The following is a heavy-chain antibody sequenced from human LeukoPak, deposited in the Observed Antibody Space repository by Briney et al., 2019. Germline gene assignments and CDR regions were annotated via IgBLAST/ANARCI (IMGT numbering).Heavy chain of an antibody. V-gene: IGHV3-23*01. CDR2: IIGSGGTT. D-gene: IGHD4-17*01. J-gene: IGHJ5*02. CDR1: GFIFSSYG. Sequence: PGGSLRLSCAASGFIFSSYGMIWVRQAPGKGLEWVSTIIGSGGTTYYADSVKGRFTISRDNSKNTLYLQMNSLRAEDTAVYYCARGPPYGDYVGWFDPWGQGTLVTVSS. CDR3: ARGPPYGDYVGWFDP.